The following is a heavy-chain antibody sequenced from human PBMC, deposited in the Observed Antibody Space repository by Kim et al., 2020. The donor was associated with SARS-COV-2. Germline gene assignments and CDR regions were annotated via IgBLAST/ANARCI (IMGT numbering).Heavy chain of an antibody. J-gene: IGHJ6*02. CDR3: ARDHLRGGWYNYYYGMDV. Sequence: GGSLRLSCAASGFTFSIYAMHWVRQAPGKGLEWVAVISYDGSNKYYADSVKGRFTISRDNSKNTLYLQINSLRADDTAVYYCARDHLRGGWYNYYYGMDVWGQGTTVTVSS. D-gene: IGHD6-19*01. V-gene: IGHV3-30*04. CDR2: ISYDGSNK. CDR1: GFTFSIYA.